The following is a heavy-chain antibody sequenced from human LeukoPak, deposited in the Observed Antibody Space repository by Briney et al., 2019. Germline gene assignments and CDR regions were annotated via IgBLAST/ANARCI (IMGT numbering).Heavy chain of an antibody. Sequence: PSETLSLTCTVSGGSISSGGYYWSWIRQHPGKGLEWIGYIYYSGSTYYNPSLKSRVTISVDTSKNQFSLKLSSVTAADTAVYYCARDDAVTTGVAFDIWGQGTMVTVSS. CDR2: IYYSGST. D-gene: IGHD4-17*01. CDR1: GGSISSGGYY. V-gene: IGHV4-31*03. J-gene: IGHJ3*02. CDR3: ARDDAVTTGVAFDI.